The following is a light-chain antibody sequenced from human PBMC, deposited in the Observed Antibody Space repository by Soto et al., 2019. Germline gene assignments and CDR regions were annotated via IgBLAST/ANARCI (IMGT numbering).Light chain of an antibody. V-gene: IGLV2-11*01. CDR3: CSYAGSYSFV. CDR1: SSDVGGYNY. J-gene: IGLJ1*01. Sequence: QSALTQPRSVSGSPGQAVTISCTGTSSDVGGYNYVSWYQQHPVKAHKLMIYDVSKRPSGVPDSFSGSKSGNTSSLTISGLQAEDEADYYCCSYAGSYSFVFGTGTKVTVL. CDR2: DVS.